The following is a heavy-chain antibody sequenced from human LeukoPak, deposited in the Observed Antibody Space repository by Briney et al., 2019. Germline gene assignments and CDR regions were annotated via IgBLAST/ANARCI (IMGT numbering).Heavy chain of an antibody. J-gene: IGHJ4*02. CDR3: ARDRTYTYGRIYYFDY. Sequence: ASVKVSCKAPGYTFTGYYIHWVRQAPGQGLEWMGWINPDSGATDYAQNFRGRVTLTRDTSVGTAYMALSRLRSDDTALYYCARDRTYTYGRIYYFDYWGQGTLVTVSS. CDR1: GYTFTGYY. V-gene: IGHV1-2*02. CDR2: INPDSGAT. D-gene: IGHD5-18*01.